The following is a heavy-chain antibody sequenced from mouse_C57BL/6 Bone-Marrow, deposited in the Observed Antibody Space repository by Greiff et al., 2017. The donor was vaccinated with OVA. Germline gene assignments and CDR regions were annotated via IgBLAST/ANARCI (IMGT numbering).Heavy chain of an antibody. Sequence: VQLQQSGTVLARPGASVKMSCKTSGYTFTSYWMHWVKQRPGQGLEWIGAIYPGNSDTSYNQKFKGKAKLTAVTSASTAYMELSSLTNEDSAVYYCTHDGYYDWYFDVWGTGTTVTVSS. V-gene: IGHV1-5*01. CDR1: GYTFTSYW. CDR3: THDGYYDWYFDV. D-gene: IGHD2-3*01. CDR2: IYPGNSDT. J-gene: IGHJ1*03.